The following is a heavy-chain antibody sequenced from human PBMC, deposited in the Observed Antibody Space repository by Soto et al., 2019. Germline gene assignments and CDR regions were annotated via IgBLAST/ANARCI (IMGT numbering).Heavy chain of an antibody. D-gene: IGHD3-10*01. Sequence: LRLSCAASGFTFSSYSMSWVRQAPGKGLEWVSGFRSGGDDDTTYYADSVRGRFTISRDNSKNTLFLQMNSLRAEDTAIYYCAKKVNSGSGSQFFDYWGQGTLVTVSS. J-gene: IGHJ4*02. CDR3: AKKVNSGSGSQFFDY. CDR2: FRSGGDDDTT. CDR1: GFTFSSYS. V-gene: IGHV3-23*01.